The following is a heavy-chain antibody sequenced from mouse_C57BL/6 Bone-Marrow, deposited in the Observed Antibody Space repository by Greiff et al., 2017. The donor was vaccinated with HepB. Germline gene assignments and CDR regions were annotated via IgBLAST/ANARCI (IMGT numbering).Heavy chain of an antibody. CDR3: ARYHDGEAMDY. J-gene: IGHJ4*01. V-gene: IGHV1-64*01. CDR2: IHPNSGST. CDR1: GYTFTSYW. Sequence: QVQLQQPGAELVKPGASVKLSCKASGYTFTSYWMHWVKQRPGQGLEWIGMIHPNSGSTNYNEKFKSKATLTVDKSSSTAYMQLSSLTSEDSAVYYCARYHDGEAMDYWGQGTSVTVSS. D-gene: IGHD1-1*01.